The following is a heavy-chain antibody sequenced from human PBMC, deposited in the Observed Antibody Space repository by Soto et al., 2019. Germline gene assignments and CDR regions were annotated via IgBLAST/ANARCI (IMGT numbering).Heavy chain of an antibody. J-gene: IGHJ4*02. D-gene: IGHD5-18*01. CDR3: ARGVDTAMVSSYFDY. CDR2: INPYDGST. V-gene: IGHV1-46*01. Sequence: ASVRASCRAFGYTFTSYYLPWVRQAPGQGLEWMGIINPYDGSTNYAQKFQGRVTMTTDTSTSTAYMELRSLRSDDTAVYYCARGVDTAMVSSYFDYWGQGTLVTVSS. CDR1: GYTFTSYY.